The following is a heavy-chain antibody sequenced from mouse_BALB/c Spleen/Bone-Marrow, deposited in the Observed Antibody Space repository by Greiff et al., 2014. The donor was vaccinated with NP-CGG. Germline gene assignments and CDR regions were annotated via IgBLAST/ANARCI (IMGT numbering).Heavy chain of an antibody. CDR1: GFNIKDTY. Sequence: EVQLQQSGAELVKPGASVKLSCTASGFNIKDTYMHWVKQRPEQGLEWIGRIDPANGYTKYDPKFQGKATITADSSSNTAYRQLSRKTSGDTAVYYCTRLGYRFGFWFFDVWGAGTTVTVSS. J-gene: IGHJ1*01. CDR2: IDPANGYT. D-gene: IGHD2-14*01. CDR3: TRLGYRFGFWFFDV. V-gene: IGHV14-3*02.